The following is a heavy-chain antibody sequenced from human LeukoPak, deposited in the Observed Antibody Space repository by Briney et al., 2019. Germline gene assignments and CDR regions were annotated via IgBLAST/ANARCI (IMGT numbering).Heavy chain of an antibody. CDR1: GFTFKNYA. J-gene: IGHJ4*02. CDR2: ISGSGTTT. CDR3: AKDSDISAFFDY. V-gene: IGHV3-23*01. D-gene: IGHD2-15*01. Sequence: GGSLRLSCTASGFTFKNYAINWVRQAPGKGLEWVSRISGSGTTTDYGDSVKGRFTVSRDNSKNTVYLQMTSLRAEDTAIYYCAKDSDISAFFDYWGQGTPVTVSS.